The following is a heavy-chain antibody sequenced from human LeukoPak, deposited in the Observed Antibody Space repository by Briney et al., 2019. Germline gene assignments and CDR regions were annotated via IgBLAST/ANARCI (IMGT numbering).Heavy chain of an antibody. Sequence: GGSLRLSCAASGFTFSGSAIHWVRQSSGKGLEWVGHIDKKDNFYATTSAASVTGRFTISRDDSQNTAYLQMNSLKTEDTALYYCTRDSGTYNWLDPWGQGTLVTVSS. CDR2: IDKKDNFYAT. V-gene: IGHV3-73*01. CDR1: GFTFSGSA. J-gene: IGHJ5*02. CDR3: TRDSGTYNWLDP. D-gene: IGHD1-26*01.